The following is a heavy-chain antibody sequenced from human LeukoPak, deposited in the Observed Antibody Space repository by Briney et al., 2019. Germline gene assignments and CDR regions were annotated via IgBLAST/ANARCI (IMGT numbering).Heavy chain of an antibody. CDR1: GHTFTSYG. V-gene: IGHV1-18*04. CDR2: ISAYNGNT. Sequence: ASVKVSCKASGHTFTSYGISWVRQAPGQGLEWMGWISAYNGNTNYAQKLQGRVTMTTDTSTSTAYMELRSLRSDDTAVYYCARDPGLMITFGGVKGSFDYWGQGTLVTVSS. CDR3: ARDPGLMITFGGVKGSFDY. D-gene: IGHD3-16*01. J-gene: IGHJ4*02.